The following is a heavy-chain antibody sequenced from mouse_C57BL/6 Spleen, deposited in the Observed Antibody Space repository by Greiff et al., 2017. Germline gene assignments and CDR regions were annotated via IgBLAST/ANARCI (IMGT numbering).Heavy chain of an antibody. CDR1: VYSFPDSN. J-gene: IGHJ1*03. V-gene: IGHV1-39*01. CDR2: INPNYGTT. D-gene: IGHD4-1*01. CDR3: ASTKLTGRDWYFDG. Sequence: EVQLQESGPELVKPGASVPISCKTSVYSFPDSNMNWVKQSYGKSLEWIGVINPNYGTTSYNQKFKGKATLTVDQSSSTAYMQLNSLTSEDSAVYYCASTKLTGRDWYFDGWGTGTPATDSS.